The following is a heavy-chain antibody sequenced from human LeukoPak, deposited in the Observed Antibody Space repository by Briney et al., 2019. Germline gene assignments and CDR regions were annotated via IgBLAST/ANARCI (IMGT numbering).Heavy chain of an antibody. CDR1: GFSFSNYG. V-gene: IGHV3-23*01. J-gene: IGHJ6*04. Sequence: GGSLRLSCAASGFSFSNYGMSWVRQAPGKGLEWVSAISGSGDTTYYADSVKGRFTISRDNAKNSLYLQMNSLRAEDTAVYYCAELGITMIGGVWGKGTTVTISS. CDR3: AELGITMIGGV. CDR2: ISGSGDTT. D-gene: IGHD3-10*02.